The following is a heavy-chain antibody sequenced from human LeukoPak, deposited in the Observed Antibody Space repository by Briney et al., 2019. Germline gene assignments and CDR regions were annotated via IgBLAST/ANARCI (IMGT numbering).Heavy chain of an antibody. CDR3: AREGAVALKHFDL. CDR1: GYTFTSYG. V-gene: IGHV1-18*01. Sequence: GASVKVSCKASGYTFTSYGISWVRQAPGQGLEWMGWISAYNGNTNYAQKLQGRVTVTRDTSTNTVYMELSSLRSDDTAVYHCAREGAVALKHFDLWGQGTLVTVSS. D-gene: IGHD6-19*01. CDR2: ISAYNGNT. J-gene: IGHJ4*02.